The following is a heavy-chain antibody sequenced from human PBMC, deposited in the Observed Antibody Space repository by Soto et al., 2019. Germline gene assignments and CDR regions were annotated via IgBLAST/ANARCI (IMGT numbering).Heavy chain of an antibody. CDR1: GTKFASYA. J-gene: IGHJ4*01. Sequence: GGPLRLSFAASGTKFASYAMSWVRQAPGKALEWVASISGSGPKTYYADSVKGRFTFTRDDSKNTLHLQMSSLRVDDTAVYYCAKEWTPRRAFDYWGQGTLVTVSS. CDR3: AKEWTPRRAFDY. D-gene: IGHD5-12*01. V-gene: IGHV3-23*01. CDR2: ISGSGPKT.